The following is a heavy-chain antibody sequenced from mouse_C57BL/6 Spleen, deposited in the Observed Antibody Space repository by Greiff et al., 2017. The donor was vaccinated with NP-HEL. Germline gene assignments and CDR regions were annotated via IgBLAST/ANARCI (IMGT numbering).Heavy chain of an antibody. V-gene: IGHV1-80*01. CDR1: GYAFSSYW. J-gene: IGHJ2*01. CDR2: IYPGDGDT. Sequence: VQLQQSGAELVKPGASVKISCKASGYAFSSYWMNWVKQRPGKGLEWIGQIYPGDGDTNYNGKFKGKATLTADKSSSTAYMQLSSLTAEDSAVYFCARPPYDYGGFDYWGKGTTLTVSS. CDR3: ARPPYDYGGFDY. D-gene: IGHD2-4*01.